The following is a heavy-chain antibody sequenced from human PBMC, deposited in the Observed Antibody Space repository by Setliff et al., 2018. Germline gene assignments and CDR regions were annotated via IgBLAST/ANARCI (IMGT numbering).Heavy chain of an antibody. J-gene: IGHJ5*02. Sequence: PGASLKISCKGSGYSFSNFWIGWVREMNGKGLEWMGIIYPNTGDTNYAQNFQDRVTLTRDTSITTAYMELSRLRTDDTALYYCALYDYYYDADDPRKWFDPWGQGTLVTVSS. CDR2: IYPNTGDT. CDR3: ALYDYYYDADDPRKWFDP. CDR1: GYSFSNFW. V-gene: IGHV1-2*02. D-gene: IGHD3-22*01.